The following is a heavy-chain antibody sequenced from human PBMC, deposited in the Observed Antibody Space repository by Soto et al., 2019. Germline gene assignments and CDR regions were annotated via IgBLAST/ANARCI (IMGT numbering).Heavy chain of an antibody. D-gene: IGHD3-10*01. CDR3: VRSSGWTGDY. V-gene: IGHV3-7*04. CDR1: GFTFSDYW. CDR2: IEQDGSEI. J-gene: IGHJ4*02. Sequence: GGSLRLSCVGSGFTFSDYWMNWVRQVPGKGLEWLANIEQDGSEINYVDSVKGRFTISRDNTKKSLYLQMNSLRDEDTAVYYCVRSSGWTGDYWGQGTLVTVSS.